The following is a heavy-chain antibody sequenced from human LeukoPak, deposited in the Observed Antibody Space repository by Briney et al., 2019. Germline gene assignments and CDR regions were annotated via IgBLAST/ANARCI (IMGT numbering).Heavy chain of an antibody. Sequence: PSETLSLTCTVSGGSISSYYWSWIRQPPGKGLEWIGYIYYSGSTNYNPSLKGRVTISVDTSKNQFSLKLSSVTAADTAVYYCARCGSSGWYGVFDAFDIWGQGTMVTVSS. CDR2: IYYSGST. CDR1: GGSISSYY. CDR3: ARCGSSGWYGVFDAFDI. J-gene: IGHJ3*02. D-gene: IGHD6-19*01. V-gene: IGHV4-59*01.